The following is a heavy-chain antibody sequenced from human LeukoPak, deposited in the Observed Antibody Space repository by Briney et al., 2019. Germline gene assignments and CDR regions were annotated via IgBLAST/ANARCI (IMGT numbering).Heavy chain of an antibody. CDR1: GFTFDDYG. D-gene: IGHD3-3*01. CDR3: AREFDPDPVMSRFLEWKSYMDV. V-gene: IGHV3-20*04. CDR2: INWNGGST. J-gene: IGHJ6*03. Sequence: PGGSLRLSCAASGFTFDDYGMSWVRQAPGKGLEWVSGINWNGGSTGYADSVKGRFTISRDNAKNSLYLQMNSLRAEDTAVYYCAREFDPDPVMSRFLEWKSYMDVWGKGTTVTVSS.